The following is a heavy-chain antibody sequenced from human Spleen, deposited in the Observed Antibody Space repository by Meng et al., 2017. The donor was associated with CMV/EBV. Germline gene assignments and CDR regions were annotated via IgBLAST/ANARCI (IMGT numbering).Heavy chain of an antibody. CDR2: IIPIFGTA. Sequence: SVKVSCKASGGTFSSYAISWVRQAPGQGVEWMGGIIPIFGTANYAQKFQGRVTIMTDECTSTAYMELSSLRAEDTAVYYCAREELEQWFDPWGQGTLVTVSS. J-gene: IGHJ5*02. D-gene: IGHD1/OR15-1a*01. V-gene: IGHV1-69*05. CDR3: AREELEQWFDP. CDR1: GGTFSSYA.